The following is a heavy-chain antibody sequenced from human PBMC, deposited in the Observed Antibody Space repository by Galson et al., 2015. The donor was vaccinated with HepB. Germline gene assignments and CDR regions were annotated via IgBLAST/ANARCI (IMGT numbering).Heavy chain of an antibody. CDR1: GFTFGDYA. CDR2: IRSKAYGGTT. CDR3: ARPQTTYYYYYGMDV. V-gene: IGHV3-49*03. J-gene: IGHJ6*02. D-gene: IGHD1-14*01. Sequence: SLRLSCAASGFTFGDYAMSWFRQAPGKGLEWVGFIRSKAYGGTTEYYADSVKGRFTISRDNSKNTLYLQMNSLRAEDTAVYYCARPQTTYYYYYGMDVWGQGTTVTVSS.